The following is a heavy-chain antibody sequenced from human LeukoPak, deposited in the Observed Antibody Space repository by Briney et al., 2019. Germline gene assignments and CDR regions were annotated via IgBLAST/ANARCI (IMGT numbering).Heavy chain of an antibody. D-gene: IGHD1-26*01. CDR2: IYYSGTT. CDR3: ASGSDSTAFDY. Sequence: SETLSLTCTVSGGLISISTYYWGWIRQPPGKGLEWIGSIYYSGTTHYNPSLKSRVTIAVDTSKNQFSLKLISVTAADTAVYYCASGSDSTAFDYWGQGTLVTVSS. J-gene: IGHJ4*02. CDR1: GGLISISTYY. V-gene: IGHV4-39*07.